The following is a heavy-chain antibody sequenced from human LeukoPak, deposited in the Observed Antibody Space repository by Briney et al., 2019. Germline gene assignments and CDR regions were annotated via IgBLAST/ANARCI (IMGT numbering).Heavy chain of an antibody. V-gene: IGHV4-39*01. Sequence: SETLSLTCTVSGGSISSSSYYWGWIRQPPGKGLEWIGSIYYSGSTYYNPSLKSRVTISVDTSKNQFSLKLSSVTAEDTAVYYCARAFVVGATDYMDVWGKGTTVTVSS. CDR3: ARAFVVGATDYMDV. D-gene: IGHD1-26*01. J-gene: IGHJ6*03. CDR1: GGSISSSSYY. CDR2: IYYSGST.